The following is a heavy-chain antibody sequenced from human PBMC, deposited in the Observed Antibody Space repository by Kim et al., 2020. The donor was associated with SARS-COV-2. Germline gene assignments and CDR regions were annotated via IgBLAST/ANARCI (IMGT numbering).Heavy chain of an antibody. CDR1: GGSINSGGYY. V-gene: IGHV4-31*03. CDR2: IYYSGST. D-gene: IGHD2-15*01. CDR3: ASTACSGGSCYSRWYFDL. Sequence: SETLSLTCTVSGGSINSGGYYWSWIRQYPGKGLEWIGYIYYSGSTYYNPSLKSRVSISVDTSKNQFSLKLSSLTAADTAVYYCASTACSGGSCYSRWYFDLWGRGTMVTVSS. J-gene: IGHJ2*01.